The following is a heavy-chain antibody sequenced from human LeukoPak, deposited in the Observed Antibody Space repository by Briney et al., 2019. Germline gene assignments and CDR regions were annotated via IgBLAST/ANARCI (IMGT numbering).Heavy chain of an antibody. CDR3: TRHDVVPVIGHGMAV. CDR2: ISPTGYT. CDR1: GAYIGNYY. D-gene: IGHD2-2*01. J-gene: IGHJ6*02. V-gene: IGHV4-4*09. Sequence: PSETLSLTCTVSGAYIGNYYWSWIRQPPGKGPEWVGYISPTGYTLYTPPLKGRVTISRDTSENQFSLILSSVTAADTAVYYCTRHDVVPVIGHGMAVWGQGTTVTVSS.